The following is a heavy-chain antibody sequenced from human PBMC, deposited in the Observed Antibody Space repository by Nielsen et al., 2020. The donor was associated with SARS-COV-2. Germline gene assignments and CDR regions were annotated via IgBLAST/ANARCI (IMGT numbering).Heavy chain of an antibody. Sequence: VRQAPGKGLEWVAVIWYDGSNKYYADSVKGRFTISRDNSKNTLYLQMNSLRAEDTAVYYCARGNKGPFDYWGQGTLVTVSS. D-gene: IGHD2/OR15-2a*01. V-gene: IGHV3-33*01. CDR3: ARGNKGPFDY. CDR2: IWYDGSNK. J-gene: IGHJ4*02.